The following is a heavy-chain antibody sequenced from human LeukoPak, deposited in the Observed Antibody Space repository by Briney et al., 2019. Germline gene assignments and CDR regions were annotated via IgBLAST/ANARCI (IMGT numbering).Heavy chain of an antibody. Sequence: GGSLRLSCAASRFTFSSYGMHWVRQAPGKGLQWVAVISYDGNNRYYADSVKGRFTISRYNSKNTLYLQMNSLRAEDTAVYYCAKVKGEVIGAFDIWGQGTMVTVSS. CDR3: AKVKGEVIGAFDI. J-gene: IGHJ3*02. CDR1: RFTFSSYG. V-gene: IGHV3-30*18. D-gene: IGHD3-16*01. CDR2: ISYDGNNR.